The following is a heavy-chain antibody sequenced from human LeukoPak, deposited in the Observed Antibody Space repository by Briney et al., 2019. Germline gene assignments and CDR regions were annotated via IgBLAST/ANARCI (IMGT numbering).Heavy chain of an antibody. D-gene: IGHD1-26*01. CDR1: GFTFSSYS. CDR3: AREVIRGSYYIDS. CDR2: ISSSSSYI. V-gene: IGHV3-21*01. Sequence: GGSLRLSCAASGFTFSSYSMNWVRQAPGKGLEWVSSISSSSSYIYYADSVKGRFTISRDNAKNSLYLQMNSLRAEDTAVYYCAREVIRGSYYIDSWGQGTLVTVSS. J-gene: IGHJ4*02.